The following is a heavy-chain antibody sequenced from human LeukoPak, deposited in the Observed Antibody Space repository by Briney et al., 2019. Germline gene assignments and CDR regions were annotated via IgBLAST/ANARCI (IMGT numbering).Heavy chain of an antibody. CDR1: GFTFSSYG. V-gene: IGHV3-30*18. CDR2: ISYDGSNK. D-gene: IGHD3-10*01. CDR3: AKDYYRRFYYFDY. Sequence: GGSLRLSCAASGFTFSSYGMHWVRQAPGKGLEWVAVISYDGSNKYYADSVKGRFTISRDNSKNTLYLQMNSLRAEDTAVYYCAKDYYRRFYYFDYRGQGTLVTVSS. J-gene: IGHJ4*02.